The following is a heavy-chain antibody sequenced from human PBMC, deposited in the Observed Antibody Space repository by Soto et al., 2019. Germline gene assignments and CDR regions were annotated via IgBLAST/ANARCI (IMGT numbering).Heavy chain of an antibody. CDR1: GFTFSSYA. V-gene: IGHV3-64D*06. Sequence: GGSLRLSCSASGFTFSSYAMHWVRQAPGKGLEYVSAISSNGGSTCYADSVKGRFTISRDNSKNTLYLQMSSLRAEDTAVYYCVKGVVGATYAFDIWGQGTMVTVSS. D-gene: IGHD1-26*01. J-gene: IGHJ3*02. CDR2: ISSNGGST. CDR3: VKGVVGATYAFDI.